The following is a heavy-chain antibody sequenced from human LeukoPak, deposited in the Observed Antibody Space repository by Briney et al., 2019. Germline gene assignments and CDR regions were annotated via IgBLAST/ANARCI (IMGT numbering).Heavy chain of an antibody. CDR2: IYTSGST. CDR1: GGSISSGSYY. D-gene: IGHD5-12*01. J-gene: IGHJ4*02. CDR3: ARDRGGYSGYDFYFDY. Sequence: SQTLSLTCTVSGGSISSGSYYWSWIRQPAGKGLKWIGRIYTSGSTNYNPSLKSRVTISVDTSKNQFSLKLSSVTAADTAVYYCARDRGGYSGYDFYFDYWGQGTLVTVSS. V-gene: IGHV4-61*02.